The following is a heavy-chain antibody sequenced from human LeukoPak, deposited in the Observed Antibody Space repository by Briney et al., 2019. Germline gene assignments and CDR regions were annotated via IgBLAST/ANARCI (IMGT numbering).Heavy chain of an antibody. D-gene: IGHD1-1*01. CDR1: GFTFSSYS. CDR2: ISSSSSTI. J-gene: IGHJ4*02. Sequence: PGGSLRLSCVASGFTFSSYSMNWVRQAPGKGLEWVSYISSSSSTIYYADSVKGRFTISRDNAKNSLYLQMNSLRAEDTAVYYCASPLGTTGTTTGYWGQGTLVTVSS. CDR3: ASPLGTTGTTTGY. V-gene: IGHV3-48*01.